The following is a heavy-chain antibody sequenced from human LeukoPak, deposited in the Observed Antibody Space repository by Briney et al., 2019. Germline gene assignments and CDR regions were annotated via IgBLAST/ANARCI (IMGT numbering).Heavy chain of an antibody. J-gene: IGHJ6*02. CDR3: ARGSGYGSGSYGMDV. Sequence: PGGSLRLSCAASGFDFHNYVIHWVRQAPGKGLEWVAVISYDGSNKYYADSVKGRFTISRDNSKNTLYLQMNSLRAEDTAVYYCARGSGYGSGSYGMDVWGQGTTVTVSS. D-gene: IGHD3-10*01. CDR1: GFDFHNYV. CDR2: ISYDGSNK. V-gene: IGHV3-30-3*01.